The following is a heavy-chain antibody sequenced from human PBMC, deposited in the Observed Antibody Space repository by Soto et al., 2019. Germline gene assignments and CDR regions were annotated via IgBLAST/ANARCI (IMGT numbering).Heavy chain of an antibody. CDR1: GYTFTSSA. Sequence: ASVKVSCKASGYTFTSSAMHWVRQAPGQRLEWMGWISAGNGNTKYSQKFQGRVTITTDTSTSTAYMELRSLRSDDTAVYYCARMVVAVPANLNYYSYMDVRGKGTTVTVSS. CDR3: ARMVVAVPANLNYYSYMDV. CDR2: ISAGNGNT. V-gene: IGHV1-3*01. J-gene: IGHJ6*03. D-gene: IGHD2-2*01.